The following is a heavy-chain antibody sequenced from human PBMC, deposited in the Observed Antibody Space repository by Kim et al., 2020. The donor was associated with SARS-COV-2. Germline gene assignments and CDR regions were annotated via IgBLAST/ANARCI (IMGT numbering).Heavy chain of an antibody. D-gene: IGHD1-26*01. V-gene: IGHV4-4*02. Sequence: NYTTALRSRVTISIDNATNQFSLKRSSVTAADTAVYYCARQIVGYRGTFDNWGQGTLVTVSS. CDR3: ARQIVGYRGTFDN. J-gene: IGHJ4*02.